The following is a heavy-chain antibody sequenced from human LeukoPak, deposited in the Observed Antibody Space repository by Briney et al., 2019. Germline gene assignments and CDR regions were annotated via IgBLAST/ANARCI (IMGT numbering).Heavy chain of an antibody. Sequence: GGSLRLSCAASGFTVSSNYMSWVRQAPGKGLEWVSVIYSGGSTYYADSVKGRFTISRDNSKNTLYLQMNSLTAEDTAVYYCAKLLRDATIYDFWGHGALVTVSS. CDR2: IYSGGST. J-gene: IGHJ4*01. CDR1: GFTVSSNY. CDR3: AKLLRDATIYDF. V-gene: IGHV3-53*01. D-gene: IGHD5-24*01.